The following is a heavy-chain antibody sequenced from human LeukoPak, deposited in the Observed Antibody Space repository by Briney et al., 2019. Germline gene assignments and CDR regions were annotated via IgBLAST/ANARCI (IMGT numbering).Heavy chain of an antibody. Sequence: SETLSLTCTVSGGSISSYYWSWIRQPPGKGLEWIGYIYYSGSTYYNPSLKSRVTISVDTSKNQFSLKLSSVTAADTAVYYCAREPSVAGTPDAFDIWGQGTMVTVSS. CDR3: AREPSVAGTPDAFDI. CDR1: GGSISSYY. V-gene: IGHV4-59*01. J-gene: IGHJ3*02. CDR2: IYYSGST. D-gene: IGHD6-19*01.